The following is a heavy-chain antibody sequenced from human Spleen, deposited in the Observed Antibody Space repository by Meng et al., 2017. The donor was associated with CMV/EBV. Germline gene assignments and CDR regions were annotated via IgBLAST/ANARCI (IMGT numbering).Heavy chain of an antibody. D-gene: IGHD2-15*01. V-gene: IGHV3-33*06. CDR2: IWYDGINQ. J-gene: IGHJ4*02. Sequence: FSGYGRHWVRLAPGKGLEWVAVIWYDGINQYYADSVKGRFTISRDNSKNTVYLQMNSLRAEDTAVYYCAKDSYCSGANCDWRSYLDYWGQGTLVTVSS. CDR3: AKDSYCSGANCDWRSYLDY. CDR1: FSGYG.